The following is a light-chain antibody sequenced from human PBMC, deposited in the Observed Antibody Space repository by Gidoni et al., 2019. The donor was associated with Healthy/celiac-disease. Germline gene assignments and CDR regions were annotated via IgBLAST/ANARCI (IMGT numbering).Light chain of an antibody. CDR3: QHSGT. CDR2: KAS. J-gene: IGKJ4*01. Sequence: DIQMTQSPSTLSASVGDRVTITCRASQSISSWLAWYQQKPGKAPKLLIYKASSLESGVPSRFSGSGSGTEFTLTISSLQPDDFATYYCQHSGTFXGXTKVEIK. CDR1: QSISSW. V-gene: IGKV1-5*03.